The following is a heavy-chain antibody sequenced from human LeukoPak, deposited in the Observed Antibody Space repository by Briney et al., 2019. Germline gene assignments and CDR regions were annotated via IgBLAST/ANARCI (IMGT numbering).Heavy chain of an antibody. CDR2: IYHSGST. CDR1: GGSISSGGYS. CDR3: ARGGSTSNWFDP. Sequence: PSETLSLTCAVSGGSISSGGYSWSWIRQPPGKGLEWIGYIYHSGSTYYNPSLKSRVTIPVDRSKNQFSLKLSSVTAADTAVYYCARGGSTSNWFDPWGQGTLVTVSS. D-gene: IGHD2-2*01. J-gene: IGHJ5*02. V-gene: IGHV4-30-2*01.